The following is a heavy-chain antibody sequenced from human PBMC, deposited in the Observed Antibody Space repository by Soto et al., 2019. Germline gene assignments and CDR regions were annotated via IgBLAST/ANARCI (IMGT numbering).Heavy chain of an antibody. D-gene: IGHD6-19*01. Sequence: GGSLRLSCAASGFTFSSYGMHWVRQAPGKGLEWVAVIWYDGSNKYYADSVKGRFTISRDNSKNTLYLQMNSLRAEDTAVYYCARDQYSSGWFRGHNWFDPWGQGTLVNVSS. V-gene: IGHV3-33*01. CDR2: IWYDGSNK. CDR1: GFTFSSYG. CDR3: ARDQYSSGWFRGHNWFDP. J-gene: IGHJ5*02.